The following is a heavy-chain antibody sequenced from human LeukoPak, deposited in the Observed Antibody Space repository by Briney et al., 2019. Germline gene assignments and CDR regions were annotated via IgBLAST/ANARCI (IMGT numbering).Heavy chain of an antibody. D-gene: IGHD3-22*01. V-gene: IGHV3-48*01. CDR2: ISSSSSTI. CDR1: GFTFGDYA. CDR3: ARGYDGSGYYYRNWYFDL. J-gene: IGHJ2*01. Sequence: SGGSLRLSCTASGFTFGDYAMNWVRQAPGKGLEWVSYISSSSSTIYYADSVKGRFTISRDNAKNSLYLQMNSLRAEDTAVYYCARGYDGSGYYYRNWYFDLWGRGTLVTVSS.